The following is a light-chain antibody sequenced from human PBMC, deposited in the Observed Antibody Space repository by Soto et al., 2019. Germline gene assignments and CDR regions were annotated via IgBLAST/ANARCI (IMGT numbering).Light chain of an antibody. CDR2: DAS. CDR3: QQGSDWPT. J-gene: IGKJ4*01. CDR1: QDINNY. V-gene: IGKV1-33*01. Sequence: DIQMTQSPSSLSASVGDRVTITCQASQDINNYVNWYQQKPGKAPKLLIFDASTLKTGVPSRFSGSGSGTDFSFTISSLQPEDIATYYCQQGSDWPTFGGGTKVEIK.